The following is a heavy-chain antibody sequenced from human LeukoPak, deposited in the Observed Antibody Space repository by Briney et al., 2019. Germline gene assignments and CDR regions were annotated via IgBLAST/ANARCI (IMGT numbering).Heavy chain of an antibody. J-gene: IGHJ4*02. CDR3: ARGPLLGQQPPTQFDY. D-gene: IGHD6-13*01. CDR1: GYTFTGYY. Sequence: ASVKVSCKASGYTFTGYYMHWVRQAPGQGLEWMGWINPNSGGTNYAQKFQGWVTMTRDTSISTAYMELSRLRSDDTAVYYCARGPLLGQQPPTQFDYWGQGTLVTVSS. V-gene: IGHV1-2*04. CDR2: INPNSGGT.